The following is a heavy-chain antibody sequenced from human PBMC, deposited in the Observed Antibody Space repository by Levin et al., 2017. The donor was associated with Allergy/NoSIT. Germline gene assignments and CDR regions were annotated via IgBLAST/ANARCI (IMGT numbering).Heavy chain of an antibody. J-gene: IGHJ3*02. CDR2: IKQDGSEK. CDR3: ASRSTVIYHDAFDI. CDR1: GFTFSSYW. D-gene: IGHD4-17*01. V-gene: IGHV3-7*02. Sequence: GGSLRLSCAASGFTFSSYWMSWVRQAPGKGLEWVANIKQDGSEKYYVDSVKGRFTISRDNAKNSLYLQMNSLRAEDTAVYYCASRSTVIYHDAFDIWGQGTMVTVSS.